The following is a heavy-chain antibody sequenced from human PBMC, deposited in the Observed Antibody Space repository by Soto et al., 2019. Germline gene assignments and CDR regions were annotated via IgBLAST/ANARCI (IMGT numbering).Heavy chain of an antibody. V-gene: IGHV4-30-4*01. CDR2: IYYSGST. J-gene: IGHJ4*02. CDR3: ACFSSRCSYGYFDY. Sequence: SETLSLTCTVSGGSISSGDYYWSWIRQPPGKGLEWIGYIYYSGSTYYNPSLKSRVTISVDTSKNQFSLKLSSVTAADTAVYYCACFSSRCSYGYFDYWGQGTLGTRSS. D-gene: IGHD5-18*01. CDR1: GGSISSGDYY.